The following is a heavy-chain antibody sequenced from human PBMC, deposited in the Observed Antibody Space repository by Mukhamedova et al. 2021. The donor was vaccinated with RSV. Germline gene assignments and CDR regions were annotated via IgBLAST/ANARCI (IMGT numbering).Heavy chain of an antibody. CDR3: AKDMKPDGVYDLDY. J-gene: IGHJ4*02. V-gene: IGHV3-23*03. CDR2: IYPGGATT. D-gene: IGHD5/OR15-5a*01. Sequence: GKGLEWVSVIYPGGATTYYADSVRGRFTVSRDNSKNTLYLQMNSLRAEDTAVYYCAKDMKPDGVYDLDYWGQGTLVTVSS.